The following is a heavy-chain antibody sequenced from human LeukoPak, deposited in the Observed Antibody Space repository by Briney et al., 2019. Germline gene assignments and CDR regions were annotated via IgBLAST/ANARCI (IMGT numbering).Heavy chain of an antibody. Sequence: WVAVISYDGSNKYYADSVKGRFTISRDNSKNTLYLQMNSLRAEDTAVYYCAKGTYYGSKIDYWGQGTLVTVSS. CDR3: AKGTYYGSKIDY. D-gene: IGHD3-10*01. V-gene: IGHV3-30*18. J-gene: IGHJ4*02. CDR2: ISYDGSNK.